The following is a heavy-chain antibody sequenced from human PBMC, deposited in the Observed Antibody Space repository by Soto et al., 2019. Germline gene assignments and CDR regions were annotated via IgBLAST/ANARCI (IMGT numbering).Heavy chain of an antibody. Sequence: VQLVESGGGVVQPGRSLRLSCTASGFTFDSFTFHGVRQAPGKGLEWVAVITYDGSSKFYADSVKGRFTIYRDNSMNTLFLQMNSLRVDDTAVYYCARIYSSTWNYLDYWGQGTLVSVSS. CDR2: ITYDGSSK. CDR1: GFTFDSFT. D-gene: IGHD6-13*01. CDR3: ARIYSSTWNYLDY. J-gene: IGHJ4*02. V-gene: IGHV3-30-3*01.